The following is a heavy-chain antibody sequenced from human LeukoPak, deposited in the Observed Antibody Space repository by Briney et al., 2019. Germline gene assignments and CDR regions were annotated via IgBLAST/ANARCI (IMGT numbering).Heavy chain of an antibody. D-gene: IGHD3-10*01. CDR3: AKDYYYPVKRGSFDI. V-gene: IGHV3-30*18. CDR2: ISYDGSNK. Sequence: ISYDGSNKYYAASVKGRFTISRDNSKNTLYLQMNSLRAEDTAVYYCAKDYYYPVKRGSFDIWGQGTMVTVSS. J-gene: IGHJ3*02.